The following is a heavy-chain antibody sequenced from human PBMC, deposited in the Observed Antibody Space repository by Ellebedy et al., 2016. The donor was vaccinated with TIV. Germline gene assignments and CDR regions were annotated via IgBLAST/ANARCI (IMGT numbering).Heavy chain of an antibody. D-gene: IGHD7-27*01. CDR2: ISPSGDIT. CDR3: TKRGVAWAAFDI. CDR1: GFTSTSYE. V-gene: IGHV3-23*01. J-gene: IGHJ3*02. Sequence: PGGSLRLSCVASGFTSTSYEMHWVRQAPGKGLEWVSAISPSGDITYFADSVKGRFTIARDNSQDTVHLQMHSLRAEDTAVYYCTKRGVAWAAFDIWGPGTLVTVSS.